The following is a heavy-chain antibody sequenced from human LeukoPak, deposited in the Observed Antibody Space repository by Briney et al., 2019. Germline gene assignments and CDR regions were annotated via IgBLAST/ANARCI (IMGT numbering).Heavy chain of an antibody. CDR3: AKAAAAPGFDF. CDR1: GGSISSGGYY. J-gene: IGHJ4*02. D-gene: IGHD6-13*01. Sequence: RTSETPSLTCTVSGGSISSGGYYWSWIRQHPGKGLEWVATVSGSGDRMYHADSVKGRFTISRDNSKNTIYLQMNSLRAEDTALYYCAKAAAAPGFDFWGQGTLVTVSS. V-gene: IGHV3-23*01. CDR2: VSGSGDRM.